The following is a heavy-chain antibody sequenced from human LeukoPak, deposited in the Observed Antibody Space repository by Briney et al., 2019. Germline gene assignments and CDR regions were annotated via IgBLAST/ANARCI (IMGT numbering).Heavy chain of an antibody. CDR1: GFTFSSYG. CDR2: ICDDGSNK. CDR3: ARAGIVVVPAAQSTYGMDV. Sequence: GGSLRLSCAASGFTFSSYGMHWVRQAPGKGLEWVAVICDDGSNKYYADSVKGRFTISRDNSKNTLYLQMNSLRAEDTAVYYCARAGIVVVPAAQSTYGMDVWGQGTTVTVSS. V-gene: IGHV3-33*01. D-gene: IGHD2-2*01. J-gene: IGHJ6*02.